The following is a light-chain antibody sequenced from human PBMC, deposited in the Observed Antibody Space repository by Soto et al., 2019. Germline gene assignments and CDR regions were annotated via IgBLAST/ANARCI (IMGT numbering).Light chain of an antibody. CDR2: SNN. Sequence: QSALTQPPSASGTPGQRVTISCSGSSSNIGSNTVNWYQQLPGTAPKLLIYSNNQRPSGVPDRFSGSKSGTSASLAISGLQSEDVADYYCAAWDDSLNAHVFGTGTKVTDL. J-gene: IGLJ1*01. CDR1: SSNIGSNT. CDR3: AAWDDSLNAHV. V-gene: IGLV1-44*01.